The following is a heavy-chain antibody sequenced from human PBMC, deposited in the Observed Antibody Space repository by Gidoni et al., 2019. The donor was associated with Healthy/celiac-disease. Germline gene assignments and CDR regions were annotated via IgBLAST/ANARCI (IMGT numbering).Heavy chain of an antibody. CDR1: GFTVSNTY. J-gene: IGHJ3*02. D-gene: IGHD4-17*01. CDR2: IYSGGST. CDR3: ARDDYGDYHAFDI. Sequence: EVQLVESGGGLVQPGGSLRLSCAASGFTVSNTYMSWVRQAPGKGLEWVSVIYSGGSTSYADSVKGRFTISRDNSKDTLNLQMNSLRAEDTAVYYCARDDYGDYHAFDIWGQGTMVTVSS. V-gene: IGHV3-66*01.